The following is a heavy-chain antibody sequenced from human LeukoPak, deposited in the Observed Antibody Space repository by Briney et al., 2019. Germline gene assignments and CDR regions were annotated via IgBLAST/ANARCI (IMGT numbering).Heavy chain of an antibody. D-gene: IGHD1-26*01. Sequence: SETQSLTCGVSGGSISGTNWWSWVRQPPGQGLEWIGEISLRGLTNYNPSLRSRLTMSLDESKNQVSLNLTSVTAADTAVYYCSRESGPFSPFGFWGQGTLVSVHS. CDR2: ISLRGLT. CDR3: SRESGPFSPFGF. J-gene: IGHJ4*02. CDR1: GGSISGTNW. V-gene: IGHV4-4*02.